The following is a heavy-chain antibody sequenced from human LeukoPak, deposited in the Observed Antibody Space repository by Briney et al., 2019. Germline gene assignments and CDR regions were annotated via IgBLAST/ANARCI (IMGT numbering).Heavy chain of an antibody. Sequence: ASVKVSCKASGYTFINFAMNWVRQAPGQGLEWMGWIDTNTGIPTYAQGFTGRFVFSLDTSVGTVYLQITSLQAEDAAVYYCARDPGSQRVNRLARRGDYWGQGTLVTVSS. D-gene: IGHD1-14*01. CDR3: ARDPGSQRVNRLARRGDY. CDR1: GYTFINFA. J-gene: IGHJ4*02. CDR2: IDTNTGIP. V-gene: IGHV7-4-1*02.